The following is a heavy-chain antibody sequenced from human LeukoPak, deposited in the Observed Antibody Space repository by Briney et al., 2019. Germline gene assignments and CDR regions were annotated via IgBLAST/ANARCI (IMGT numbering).Heavy chain of an antibody. CDR3: ARNLGGCSGGSCYSKDV. CDR1: GFPVSSDY. J-gene: IGHJ6*02. D-gene: IGHD2-15*01. Sequence: GGSLRLSCAASGFPVSSDYMTWVRQAPGKGLEWVSIIYSGGSTYYADSVKGRFTISRDNSKNTLYLQMNSLRAEDTAVYYCARNLGGCSGGSCYSKDVWGRGTTVSVSS. CDR2: IYSGGST. V-gene: IGHV3-53*01.